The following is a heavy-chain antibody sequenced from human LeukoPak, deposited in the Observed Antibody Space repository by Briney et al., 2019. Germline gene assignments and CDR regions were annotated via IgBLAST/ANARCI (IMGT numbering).Heavy chain of an antibody. D-gene: IGHD3-10*01. CDR3: AKGLGSYYYGAGSFADY. CDR1: GFTFKNYE. J-gene: IGHJ4*02. CDR2: ISSSGSEK. V-gene: IGHV3-48*03. Sequence: GGSLRLSCAASGFTFKNYEINWVRQAPGKGLEWISYISSSGSEKYFADSVKGRFTISRDNAKNSLYLQMNSLRAEDTAFYYCAKGLGSYYYGAGSFADYWGQGALVIVSS.